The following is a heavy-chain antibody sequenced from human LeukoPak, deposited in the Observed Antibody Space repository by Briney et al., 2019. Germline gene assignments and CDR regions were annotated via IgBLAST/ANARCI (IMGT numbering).Heavy chain of an antibody. J-gene: IGHJ4*02. D-gene: IGHD2-15*01. CDR2: IFWNDNN. CDR3: VLTTPKDRTNGGIDS. Sequence: SGPTLVNPTQTLTLTCTFSGFSLSSSPVGVGWIRQPPGKALEWLALIFWNDNNYYSTSLRSRLTITKDTSKNQVVLTMTNMDPEDTATYFCVLTTPKDRTNGGIDSWGQGTLVTVSS. V-gene: IGHV2-5*01. CDR1: GFSLSSSPVG.